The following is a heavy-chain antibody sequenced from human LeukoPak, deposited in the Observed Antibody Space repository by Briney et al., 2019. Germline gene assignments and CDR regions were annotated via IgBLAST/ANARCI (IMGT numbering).Heavy chain of an antibody. Sequence: SETLSLTCTVSGVSMNTYYWTWLRQPAGKRLEWLGRMYHSGTTNYNSPLYNPSLSSRVTMSVDGAKNLFSLRLKSVTTADTAIYFCARERDHGYSYGLVLDSWGQGSLVTVSS. J-gene: IGHJ4*02. CDR2: MYHSGTT. D-gene: IGHD5-18*01. V-gene: IGHV4-4*07. CDR3: ARERDHGYSYGLVLDS. CDR1: GVSMNTYY.